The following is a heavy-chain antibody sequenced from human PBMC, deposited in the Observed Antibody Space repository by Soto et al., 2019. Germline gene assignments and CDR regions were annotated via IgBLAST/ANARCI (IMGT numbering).Heavy chain of an antibody. CDR1: GGTFSSYT. J-gene: IGHJ3*02. D-gene: IGHD3-3*01. Sequence: QVQLVQSGAEVKKPGSSVKVSCKASGGTFSSYTISWVRQAPGQGLEWMGRIIPILGIANYAQKFQGRVTITADKSTSTAYMELSSLRSEDTAVYYCAAGGEWLDAFDIWGQGTMVTVSS. V-gene: IGHV1-69*02. CDR3: AAGGEWLDAFDI. CDR2: IIPILGIA.